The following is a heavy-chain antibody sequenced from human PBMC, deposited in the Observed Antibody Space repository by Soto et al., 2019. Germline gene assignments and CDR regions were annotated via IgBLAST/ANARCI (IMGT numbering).Heavy chain of an antibody. Sequence: SETLSLTCGVSGDSISRSAWWSWVRQSPGRGLEWSGEIYHSGSTNYNPSLKSRVTISVDKSKNQFSLKVSSVTAADTAVYYCARKPYGDQRFEYWAQGTLVTVSS. V-gene: IGHV4-4*02. CDR2: IYHSGST. CDR3: ARKPYGDQRFEY. D-gene: IGHD4-17*01. J-gene: IGHJ4*02. CDR1: GDSISRSAW.